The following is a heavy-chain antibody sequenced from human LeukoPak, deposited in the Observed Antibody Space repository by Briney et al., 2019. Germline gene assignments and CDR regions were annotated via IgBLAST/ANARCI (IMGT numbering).Heavy chain of an antibody. D-gene: IGHD2-2*02. J-gene: IGHJ4*02. Sequence: PGGSLRLSCAASGFTFSSYAMSWVRQAPGKGLEWVSAISGSGGSTYYADSVKGRFTIPRDSSKNTLYLQMNSLRAEDTAVYYCAKSTSFVVVPAAILYFDYWGQGTLVTVSS. CDR1: GFTFSSYA. CDR2: ISGSGGST. CDR3: AKSTSFVVVPAAILYFDY. V-gene: IGHV3-23*01.